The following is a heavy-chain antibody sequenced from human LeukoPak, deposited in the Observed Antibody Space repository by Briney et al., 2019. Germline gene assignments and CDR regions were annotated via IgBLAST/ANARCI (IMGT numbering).Heavy chain of an antibody. J-gene: IGHJ4*01. CDR2: IYNSGTT. CDR1: GDSISSTSYY. CDR3: ASRVYGLGSFNY. D-gene: IGHD3-10*01. Sequence: SETLSLTCTVSGDSISSTSYYWDWIRQPPGKGLEWIGSIYNSGTTYYNPSLRSRVTISVDTSKNQFSLKVSSVTAADTAVYYCASRVYGLGSFNYWGQGTLVTVSS. V-gene: IGHV4-39*01.